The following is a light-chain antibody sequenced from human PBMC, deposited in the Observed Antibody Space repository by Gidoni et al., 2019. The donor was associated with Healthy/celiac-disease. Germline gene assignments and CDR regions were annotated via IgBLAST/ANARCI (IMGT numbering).Light chain of an antibody. J-gene: IGKJ2*01. CDR3: QQYYTTPGT. CDR1: QSVLYSSNNNNY. V-gene: IGKV4-1*01. Sequence: DIVMTQSPDSLAVSLGERATINCKSSQSVLYSSNNNNYLAWYQQKPGQPPKLLIYWASTREYGVPDRFSGSGSGTDFTLTISSLQAEDVAVYYCQQYYTTPGTFGQGTKLEIK. CDR2: WAS.